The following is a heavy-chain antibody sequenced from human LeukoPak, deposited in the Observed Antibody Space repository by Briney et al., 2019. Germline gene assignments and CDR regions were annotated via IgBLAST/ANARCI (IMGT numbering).Heavy chain of an antibody. V-gene: IGHV3-74*01. CDR1: GFTFSSYW. Sequence: GGSLRLSCAASGFTFSSYWMHWVRQAPGKGLVWVSHITSDGSGTNYAHSVKGRFTISRDNAKNTLYLQMNSLRADDTAVYYCARDLLITNWFDPWGQGTLVTVSS. D-gene: IGHD3-16*01. CDR2: ITSDGSGT. J-gene: IGHJ5*02. CDR3: ARDLLITNWFDP.